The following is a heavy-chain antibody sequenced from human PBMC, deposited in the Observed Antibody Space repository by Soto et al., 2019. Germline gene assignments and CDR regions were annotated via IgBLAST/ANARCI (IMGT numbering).Heavy chain of an antibody. J-gene: IGHJ3*02. CDR3: AREPRYCRGGSCSITGDAYDI. D-gene: IGHD2-15*01. CDR1: GFIVSDTY. V-gene: IGHV3-66*01. CDR2: ISNRGET. Sequence: EVQLVESGGGLVQPGGSLRLSCTASGFIVSDTYVNWVRQAPGKGLEWVSVISNRGETHYADSVRGRFSLSRDISDNTLHLQMNNLRVEDTAVYYWAREPRYCRGGSCSITGDAYDIWGQGTMVTVSS.